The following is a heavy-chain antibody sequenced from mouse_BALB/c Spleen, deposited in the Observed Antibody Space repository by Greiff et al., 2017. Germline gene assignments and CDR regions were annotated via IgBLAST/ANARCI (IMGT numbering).Heavy chain of an antibody. D-gene: IGHD2-3*01. CDR3: ARGEGWLLPDY. CDR1: GYTFTSYV. V-gene: IGHV1-14*01. CDR2: INPYNDGT. Sequence: VQLKESGPELVKPGASVKMSCKASGYTFTSYVMHWVKQKPGQGLEWIGYINPYNDGTKYNEKFKGKATLTSDKSSSTAYMELSSLTSEDSAVYYCARGEGWLLPDYWGQGTTLTVSS. J-gene: IGHJ2*01.